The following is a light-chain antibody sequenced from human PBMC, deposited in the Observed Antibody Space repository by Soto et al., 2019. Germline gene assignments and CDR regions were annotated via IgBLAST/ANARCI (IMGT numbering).Light chain of an antibody. Sequence: EIVLTQSPATLSLSPGERATLSCRASQSVSIYLAWYQQKPGQAPRLLIYAASSRATGIPDRFIGSGSGTDFTLTISRLEPDDSAVYYCHHYDSSPPYTFGQGTRLEIK. J-gene: IGKJ5*01. CDR1: QSVSIY. CDR2: AAS. CDR3: HHYDSSPPYT. V-gene: IGKV3-20*01.